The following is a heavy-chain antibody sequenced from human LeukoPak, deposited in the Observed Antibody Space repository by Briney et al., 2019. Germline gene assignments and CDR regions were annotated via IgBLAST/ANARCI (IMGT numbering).Heavy chain of an antibody. V-gene: IGHV4-39*07. D-gene: IGHD3-10*01. CDR1: GGSITSSSYY. Sequence: PSETLSLTCTVSGGSITSSSYYWGWIRQPPGKGLEWIGNIYYSGSTYYNPSLRSRVTISVDTSKNQFSLKLSSVTAADTAVYYCARGPVLLWPRGRFDPWGQGTLVTVSS. CDR2: IYYSGST. CDR3: ARGPVLLWPRGRFDP. J-gene: IGHJ5*02.